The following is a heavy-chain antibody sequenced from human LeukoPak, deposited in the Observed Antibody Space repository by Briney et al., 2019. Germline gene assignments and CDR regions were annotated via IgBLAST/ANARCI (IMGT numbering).Heavy chain of an antibody. CDR2: INWNGGST. D-gene: IGHD3-10*01. CDR3: AREGYYGSGSYSHDY. Sequence: GGSLRLSCAASGFTFDDYGMSWVRQAPGKGLEWVSGINWNGGSTGHADSVKGRFTISRDNAKNSLHLQMNSLRAEDTAVYYCAREGYYGSGSYSHDYWGQGTLVTVSS. CDR1: GFTFDDYG. J-gene: IGHJ4*02. V-gene: IGHV3-20*04.